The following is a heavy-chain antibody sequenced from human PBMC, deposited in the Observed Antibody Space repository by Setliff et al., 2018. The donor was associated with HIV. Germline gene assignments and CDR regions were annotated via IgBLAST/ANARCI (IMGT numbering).Heavy chain of an antibody. Sequence: GGSLRLSCAASGFTFSDYYMRWIRQAPGKGLEWVSYISNSGSTIFYADFVKGRFTISRDNAKKSLYLQMNSLRAEDTAVYYCGRDPRWLRNYALDVWGQGTTFTVSS. CDR3: GRDPRWLRNYALDV. V-gene: IGHV3-11*04. J-gene: IGHJ6*02. CDR2: ISNSGSTI. CDR1: GFTFSDYY. D-gene: IGHD5-12*01.